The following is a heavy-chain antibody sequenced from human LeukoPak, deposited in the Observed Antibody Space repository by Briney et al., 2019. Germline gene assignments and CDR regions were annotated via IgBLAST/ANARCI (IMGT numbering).Heavy chain of an antibody. CDR2: IYTSGST. CDR3: ASGYGDAFDI. D-gene: IGHD3-22*01. CDR1: GGSISSGSYY. V-gene: IGHV4-61*02. Sequence: SQTLSLTCTVSGGSISSGSYYWSWLRQPAGKGLEWIGRIYTSGSTNYNPSLKSRVTISVDTSKNQFSLKLSYVTAADTAVYYCASGYGDAFDIWGQGTMVTVSS. J-gene: IGHJ3*02.